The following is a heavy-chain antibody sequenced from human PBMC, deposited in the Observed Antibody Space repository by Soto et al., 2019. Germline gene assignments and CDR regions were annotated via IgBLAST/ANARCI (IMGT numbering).Heavy chain of an antibody. CDR3: ARGSLAAMDTPSIYNWFDP. CDR1: GGSFIGYY. Sequence: SEILSLTCAVYGGSFIGYYCIFIRHPPFKWLEWIVEINHSGSTNYNPSLKSRVTISVDTSKNQFSLKLSSVTAADTAVYYCARGSLAAMDTPSIYNWFDPWGQGTLVTVSS. D-gene: IGHD5-18*01. V-gene: IGHV4-34*01. J-gene: IGHJ5*02. CDR2: INHSGST.